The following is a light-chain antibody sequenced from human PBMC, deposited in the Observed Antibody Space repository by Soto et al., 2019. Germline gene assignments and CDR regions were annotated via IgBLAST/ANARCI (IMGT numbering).Light chain of an antibody. CDR2: DAS. CDR1: QSVSTS. V-gene: IGKV3-11*01. Sequence: IVLTQSPATLAVSPGESAVLSCRASQSVSTSLAWYQHKPGQAPRLFIYDASKRAPGIPARFTGSGSGAHFTLTISSLEPEDIAVYYCQVRDVWPSFGQGTKV. J-gene: IGKJ1*01. CDR3: QVRDVWPS.